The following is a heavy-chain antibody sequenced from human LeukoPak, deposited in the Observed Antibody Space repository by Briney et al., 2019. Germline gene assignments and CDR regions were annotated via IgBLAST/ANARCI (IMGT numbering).Heavy chain of an antibody. J-gene: IGHJ4*02. V-gene: IGHV3-7*01. CDR3: SNLYCNNGVCFYFGS. CDR1: GFTFNNYW. D-gene: IGHD2-8*01. CDR2: IKNDGREK. Sequence: GGSLRLSCAASGFTFNNYWMRWLRQARGKGLEWVANIKNDGREKYYVDSVKGRFTIYRDNAKNSVYLNKKSERGGDTAMYFCSNLYCNNGVCFYFGSWGQGTLVTVSS.